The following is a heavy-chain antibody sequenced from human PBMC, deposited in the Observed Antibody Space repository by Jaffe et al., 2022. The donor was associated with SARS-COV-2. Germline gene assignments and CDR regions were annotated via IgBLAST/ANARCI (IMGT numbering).Heavy chain of an antibody. Sequence: EVQLVESGGGLVQPGGSLRLSCAASGFTFSNYAMSWVRQAPGKGLEWVSGISGNGGSTPYADSVRGRFTISRDNSKNTLFLQMNSLRAEDTAVYYCATSIGRGSFNGDGGHWGQGTLVTVSS. CDR1: GFTFSNYA. V-gene: IGHV3-23*04. CDR2: ISGNGGST. J-gene: IGHJ4*02. D-gene: IGHD3-16*01. CDR3: ATSIGRGSFNGDGGH.